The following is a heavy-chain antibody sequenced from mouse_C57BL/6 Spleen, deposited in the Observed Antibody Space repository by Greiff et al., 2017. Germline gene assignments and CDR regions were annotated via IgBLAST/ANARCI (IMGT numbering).Heavy chain of an antibody. V-gene: IGHV1-39*01. CDR3: ERRNWYEFAY. J-gene: IGHJ2*01. CDR2: INPNYGST. D-gene: IGHD2-14*01. Sequence: VQLQQSGPELVKPGASVKISCKASGYSFTDYNMNWVKQSNGKSLEWIGVINPNYGSTSYNQKFKGKATLTVDQSSSTAYMQLTSLTSEDSAFXYCERRNWYEFAYWGQGNTLTGSS. CDR1: GYSFTDYN.